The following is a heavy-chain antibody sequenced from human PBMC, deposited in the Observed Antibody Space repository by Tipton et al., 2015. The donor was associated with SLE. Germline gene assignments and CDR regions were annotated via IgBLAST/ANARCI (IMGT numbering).Heavy chain of an antibody. D-gene: IGHD2-15*01. CDR1: GGSIGGRGHY. CDR2: IHQSGST. Sequence: TLSLTCTVSGGSIGGRGHYWSWVRPLPGEGLEGIGDIHQSGSTNYNPSLKSRVSISGETSKNQFSLKLSSVTAADTALYYCARVLLVDLGNDAFDIWGQGTMVTVSS. V-gene: IGHV4-61*08. J-gene: IGHJ3*02. CDR3: ARVLLVDLGNDAFDI.